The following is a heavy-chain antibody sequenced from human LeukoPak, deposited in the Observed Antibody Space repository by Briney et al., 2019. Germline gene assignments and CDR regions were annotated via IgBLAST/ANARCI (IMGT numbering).Heavy chain of an antibody. J-gene: IGHJ6*02. V-gene: IGHV1-69*13. CDR1: GYTFISYG. Sequence: GASVKVSCQASGYTFISYGITWVRQAPGQGLEWMGGIIPIFGTANYAQKFQGRVTITADESTSTAYMELSSLRSEDTAVYYCARDYGSGWSYYYGMDVWGQGTTVTVSS. D-gene: IGHD6-19*01. CDR3: ARDYGSGWSYYYGMDV. CDR2: IIPIFGTA.